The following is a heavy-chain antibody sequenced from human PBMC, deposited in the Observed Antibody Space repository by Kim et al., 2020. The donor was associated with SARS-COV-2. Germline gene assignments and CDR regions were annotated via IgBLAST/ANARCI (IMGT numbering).Heavy chain of an antibody. CDR1: GYSISSFYY. CDR2: IYHTGLT. D-gene: IGHD2-21*02. Sequence: SETLSLTCTVSGYSISSFYYWGWIRQPPGKGLEWIGNIYHTGLTFYNPSLKSRVTISVDTSKNQFSLRLTSVTAADTAVYYCARVPTDYCFDYWGQGTLVIVSS. V-gene: IGHV4-38-2*02. CDR3: ARVPTDYCFDY. J-gene: IGHJ4*02.